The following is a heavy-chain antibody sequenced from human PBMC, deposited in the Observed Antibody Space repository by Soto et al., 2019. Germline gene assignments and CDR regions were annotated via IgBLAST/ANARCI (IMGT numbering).Heavy chain of an antibody. CDR2: VNYSGGA. D-gene: IGHD3-3*01. CDR1: GGSIGYYY. Sequence: QVQLQESGPGLVKPSETLSLSCTVSGGSIGYYYWSWIRQSPGKGLECIGTVNYSGGAHYNPSPESRVTISIDTPKNQFFLNVTSVTAADTAVYYCARTAGTYTNFWNGYAFDVWGQGTMVTVSS. CDR3: ARTAGTYTNFWNGYAFDV. V-gene: IGHV4-59*01. J-gene: IGHJ3*01.